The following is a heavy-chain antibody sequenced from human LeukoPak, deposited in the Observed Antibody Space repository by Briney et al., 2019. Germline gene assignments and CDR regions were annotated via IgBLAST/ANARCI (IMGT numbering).Heavy chain of an antibody. CDR3: ATGYYGSGSYDY. D-gene: IGHD3-10*01. J-gene: IGHJ4*02. Sequence: ASVKVSCKVSGYTLTELSMRWVRQAPGKGLEWMGGFDPEDGETIYAQKFQGRVTMTEDTSTDTAYMELSSLRSEDTAVYYCATGYYGSGSYDYWGQGTLVTVSS. CDR1: GYTLTELS. CDR2: FDPEDGET. V-gene: IGHV1-24*01.